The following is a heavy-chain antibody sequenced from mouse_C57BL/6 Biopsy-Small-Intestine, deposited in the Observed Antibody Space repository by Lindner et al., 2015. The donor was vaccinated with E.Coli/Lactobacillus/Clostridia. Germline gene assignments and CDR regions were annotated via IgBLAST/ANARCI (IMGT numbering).Heavy chain of an antibody. CDR3: ARDFYGWGSHDS. CDR2: INPNTGDT. Sequence: SVKVSCKASGYTFIDYYIYWVRQAPGQGLEWMGGINPNTGDTNYAQKFQGRVTMTRDTSTTTDFMELSSLRSDDTAVYYCARDFYGWGSHDSWGQGTLVTVSS. V-gene: IGHV1-18*01. J-gene: IGHJ4*01. CDR1: GYTFIDYY. D-gene: IGHD1-2*01.